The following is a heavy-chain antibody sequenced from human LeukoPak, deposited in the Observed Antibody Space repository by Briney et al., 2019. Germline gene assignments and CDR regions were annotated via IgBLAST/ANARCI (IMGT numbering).Heavy chain of an antibody. CDR2: INHSGST. V-gene: IGHV4-34*01. D-gene: IGHD6-19*01. J-gene: IGHJ4*02. CDR3: ARARGAVAIDY. Sequence: KSSETLSLTCAVYGGSFSGYYWSWIRQPPGKGLEWIGEINHSGSTNYNPSFKSRVTISVDTSKNQFSLKVSSVTAADTAVYYCARARGAVAIDYWGQGTLVTVSS. CDR1: GGSFSGYY.